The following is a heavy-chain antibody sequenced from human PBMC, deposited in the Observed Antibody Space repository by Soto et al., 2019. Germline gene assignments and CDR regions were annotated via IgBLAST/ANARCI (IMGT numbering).Heavy chain of an antibody. D-gene: IGHD2-15*01. Sequence: SETLSLTCTVSGGSISSGDYYWSWIRQPPGKGLGWIGSIYYSGGTYYKPSLKSRVTISVDTSKNQFSLKLSSVTAADTAVYYCARRYGGNFDYWGQGTLVTVSS. V-gene: IGHV4-30-4*01. CDR3: ARRYGGNFDY. CDR2: IYYSGGT. J-gene: IGHJ4*02. CDR1: GGSISSGDYY.